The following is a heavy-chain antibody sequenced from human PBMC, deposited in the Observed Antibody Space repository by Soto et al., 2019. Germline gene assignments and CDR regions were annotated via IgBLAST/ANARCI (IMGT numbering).Heavy chain of an antibody. V-gene: IGHV5-51*01. D-gene: IGHD3-3*01. J-gene: IGHJ5*02. CDR1: GYDFKTNW. Sequence: GESLKISCRGSGYDFKTNWFGWGRQWPGRGLEWVGIMYPGDSDTRYNPSLQGHVTLSVDVTLSTAFLHWRSLETSDTGMYFCARLTRVCNKTSCYYADTWGQGTQVTVS. CDR3: ARLTRVCNKTSCYYADT. CDR2: MYPGDSDT.